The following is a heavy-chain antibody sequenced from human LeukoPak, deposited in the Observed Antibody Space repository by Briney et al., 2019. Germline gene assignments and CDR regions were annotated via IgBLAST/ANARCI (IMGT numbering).Heavy chain of an antibody. Sequence: PGGSLRLSCEASGLTLSGFWMSWVRQAPGKGLEWVANIKPDGSEKYYLDSVKGRFTISRDNAKNSLYLQMNSLRAEDTAVYYCTRPPTANGIGYWGQGTLVTVSS. J-gene: IGHJ4*02. V-gene: IGHV3-7*05. CDR2: IKPDGSEK. D-gene: IGHD1-1*01. CDR3: TRPPTANGIGY. CDR1: GLTLSGFW.